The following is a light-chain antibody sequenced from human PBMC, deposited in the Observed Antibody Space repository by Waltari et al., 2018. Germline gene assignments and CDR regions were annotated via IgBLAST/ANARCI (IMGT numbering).Light chain of an antibody. V-gene: IGLV4-69*01. J-gene: IGLJ3*02. CDR3: ETGGHGTWV. Sequence: QLVLTQSPSASASMGASVKLTCTLSSGLRSHHNAWPQPQPGKGPRYLMQVNSDGSHRKGDEIPDRFSGSSSGAERYLTISSLQSEDEADYYCETGGHGTWVFGGGTKLTVL. CDR2: VNSDGSH. CDR1: SGLRSHH.